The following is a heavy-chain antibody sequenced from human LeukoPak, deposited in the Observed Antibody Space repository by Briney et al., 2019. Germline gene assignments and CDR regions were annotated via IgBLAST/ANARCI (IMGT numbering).Heavy chain of an antibody. CDR1: GFTFSSYG. CDR2: ISSSGSTI. D-gene: IGHD6-19*01. J-gene: IGHJ4*02. Sequence: PGGSLRLSCAASGFTFSSYGMNWARQAPGKGLEWDSYISSSGSTIQYADSVEGRFTISRDNAKNSLYLQMNSLRAEDTAVYYCARVTAVAAPWVYWGQGTQVTVSS. CDR3: ARVTAVAAPWVY. V-gene: IGHV3-48*04.